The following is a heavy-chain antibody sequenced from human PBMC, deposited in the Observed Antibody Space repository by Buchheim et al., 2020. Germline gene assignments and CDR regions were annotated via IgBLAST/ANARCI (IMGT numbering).Heavy chain of an antibody. J-gene: IGHJ4*02. CDR2: IIPIFGTA. V-gene: IGHV1-69*01. CDR1: GGTFSSYA. CDR3: AGGRLAQQLVQFDY. Sequence: QVQLVQSGAEVKKPGPSVKVSCKASGGTFSSYAISWVRQAPGQGLEWMGGIIPIFGTANYAQKFQGSVTITADESTRTAYMKLDSLRSEDAAVYYCAGGRLAQQLVQFDYWGQGTL. D-gene: IGHD6-13*01.